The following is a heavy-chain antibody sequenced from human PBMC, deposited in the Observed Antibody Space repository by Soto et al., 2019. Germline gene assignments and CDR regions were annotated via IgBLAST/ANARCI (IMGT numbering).Heavy chain of an antibody. J-gene: IGHJ5*02. Sequence: ASVKVSCKASGHTFTGYYMHWVRQAPGQGLEWMGWINPNSGGTNYAQKFQGRVTMTRDTSISTAYMELSRLRSDDTAVYYCARGWDIPDNWFDPWGQGTLVTVSS. D-gene: IGHD1-26*01. CDR3: ARGWDIPDNWFDP. CDR2: INPNSGGT. V-gene: IGHV1-2*02. CDR1: GHTFTGYY.